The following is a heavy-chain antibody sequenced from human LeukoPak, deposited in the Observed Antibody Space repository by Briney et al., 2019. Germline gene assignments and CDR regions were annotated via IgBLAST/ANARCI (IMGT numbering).Heavy chain of an antibody. CDR2: INPSAAST. V-gene: IGHV1-46*01. Sequence: ASVKVSCKASGVTLTTYYIHWMRQAPGQGLEWMGIINPSAASTTYAQKFQGRVTMTRDMSTSTVYMELSSLRYEDTAVYYCARAAGENYYDSSGYYHTHDAFDIWGQGTMVTVSS. D-gene: IGHD3-22*01. CDR3: ARAAGENYYDSSGYYHTHDAFDI. CDR1: GVTLTTYY. J-gene: IGHJ3*02.